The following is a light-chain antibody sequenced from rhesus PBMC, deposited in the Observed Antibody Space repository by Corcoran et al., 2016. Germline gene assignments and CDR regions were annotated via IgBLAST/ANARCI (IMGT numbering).Light chain of an antibody. V-gene: IGKV1-22*01. J-gene: IGKJ2*01. CDR1: QSISSW. CDR3: QQYSSSPYS. Sequence: DIQMTQSPSSLSASVGDTVTITCRASQSISSWLAWYQQKPGKAPTLLIYKAYSLQSGVPSRFSGSGSGTDFTLTISRLQSEDFATYYCQQYSSSPYSFGQGTKVEIK. CDR2: KAY.